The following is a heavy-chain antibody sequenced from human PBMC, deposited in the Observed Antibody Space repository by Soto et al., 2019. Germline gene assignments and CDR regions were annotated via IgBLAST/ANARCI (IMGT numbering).Heavy chain of an antibody. Sequence: QIQLVQSGAEVKKPGASVKVSCKASGYNFFDYGVRWVRQAPGQGLEWRGWFSPKSSNTDYARKVQSRVTMTTDTPTRTAYKGLGGLMSNRTAVSYCASGRSATSISPLLVRGQETLFSVSS. CDR3: ASGRSATSISPLLV. CDR2: FSPKSSNT. V-gene: IGHV1-18*01. CDR1: GYNFFDYG. D-gene: IGHD3-9*01. J-gene: IGHJ4*02.